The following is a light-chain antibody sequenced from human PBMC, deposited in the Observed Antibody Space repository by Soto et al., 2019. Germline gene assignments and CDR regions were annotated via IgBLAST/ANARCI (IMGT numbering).Light chain of an antibody. CDR1: SSDVGGYNY. J-gene: IGLJ2*01. CDR2: EVS. Sequence: QSALTQPPSASGSPGQSVTISCTGSSSDVGGYNYVSWYQQHPGKAPKLMIYEVSKRPSGVPDRLSGSKSGNTASLTVSGLQAEDEDDYYCRSYGGSNNVVFGGGTKMTVL. V-gene: IGLV2-8*01. CDR3: RSYGGSNNVV.